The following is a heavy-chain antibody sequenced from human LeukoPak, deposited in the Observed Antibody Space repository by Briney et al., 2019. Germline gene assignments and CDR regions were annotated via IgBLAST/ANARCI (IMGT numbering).Heavy chain of an antibody. J-gene: IGHJ4*02. CDR3: ARENGGGSDY. CDR1: GFTLSGYV. CDR2: INSSGDTT. V-gene: IGHV3-64*01. D-gene: IGHD5-24*01. Sequence: GGSLRLSCAASGFTLSGYVMHWVRQAPGKGLESVSAINSSGDTTYYASSVKGRFTISGDNSKNTLYLQMGSLRTEVTAVYYCARENGGGSDYWGQGTLVTVSS.